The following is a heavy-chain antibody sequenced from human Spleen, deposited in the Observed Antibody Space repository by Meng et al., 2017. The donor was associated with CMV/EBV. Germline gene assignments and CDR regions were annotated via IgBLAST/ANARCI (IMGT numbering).Heavy chain of an antibody. V-gene: IGHV3-23*01. CDR1: GFTFSSYS. CDR3: ARDATATTGIYLFDY. J-gene: IGHJ4*02. Sequence: GGSLRLSCAASGFTFSSYSMNWVRQAPGKGLEWVSSISPSGDSTYYADSVKGRFTISRDNSKNTLYLQMNSLRAEDTAVYYCARDATATTGIYLFDYWGQGTLVTVSS. D-gene: IGHD4-17*01. CDR2: ISPSGDST.